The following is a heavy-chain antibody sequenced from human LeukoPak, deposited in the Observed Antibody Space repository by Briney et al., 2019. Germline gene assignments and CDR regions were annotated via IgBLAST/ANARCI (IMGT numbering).Heavy chain of an antibody. J-gene: IGHJ4*02. CDR2: IHYSGSS. D-gene: IGHD6-19*01. Sequence: PSETLSLTCTVSGGSISSSSYYWGWIRQPPGKGLEWIGSIHYSGSSYYNPSLKSRVTITADTSKNQFSLKLSSVTAADTAVYYCARTLYSSGWSFDYWGQGTLVTVSS. CDR3: ARTLYSSGWSFDY. V-gene: IGHV4-39*01. CDR1: GGSISSSSYY.